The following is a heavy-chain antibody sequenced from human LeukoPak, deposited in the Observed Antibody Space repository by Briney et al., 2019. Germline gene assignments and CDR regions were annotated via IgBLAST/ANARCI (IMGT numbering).Heavy chain of an antibody. J-gene: IGHJ6*03. D-gene: IGHD3-22*01. V-gene: IGHV3-23*01. CDR1: GFTFSSYG. CDR2: ISGSGGST. CDR3: AKDSQSYYYASSGYYSPSMLDYYMDV. Sequence: HPEGSLRLSCAASGFTFSSYGMSWVRQAPGKGLEWVSAISGSGGSTYYADSVKGRFTISRDNSKNTLYLQMNSLRAEDTAVYYCAKDSQSYYYASSGYYSPSMLDYYMDVWGKGTTVTISS.